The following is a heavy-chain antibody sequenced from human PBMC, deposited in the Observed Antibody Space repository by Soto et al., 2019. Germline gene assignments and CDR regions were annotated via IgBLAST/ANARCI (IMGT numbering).Heavy chain of an antibody. Sequence: HLLESGGGLIQPGGSLRLSCAASGFTLTTYAMTWVRQVPGRGLEWVSTISAGVGTTYYADSVKGRFTISRDIPKNTLFLQMDSLRAEDTAVYYCAKRNPVAGYFFDVWGQGTMVTVSS. CDR3: AKRNPVAGYFFDV. D-gene: IGHD6-19*01. CDR2: ISAGVGTT. CDR1: GFTLTTYA. V-gene: IGHV3-23*01. J-gene: IGHJ3*01.